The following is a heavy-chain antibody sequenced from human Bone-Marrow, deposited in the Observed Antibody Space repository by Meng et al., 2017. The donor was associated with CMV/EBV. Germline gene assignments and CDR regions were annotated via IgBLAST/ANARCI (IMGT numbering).Heavy chain of an antibody. D-gene: IGHD3-3*01. Sequence: SVKVSCKASGGTFSSYAICWVRQAPGQGLEWMGGIIPIFGTANYAQKFQCRVTITTDESTSTAYMELSSLRSEDTAVYYCARWPFTIFPEPNNYYYGMDVWGQGTTVTVSS. CDR2: IIPIFGTA. CDR3: ARWPFTIFPEPNNYYYGMDV. J-gene: IGHJ6*02. V-gene: IGHV1-69*05. CDR1: GGTFSSYA.